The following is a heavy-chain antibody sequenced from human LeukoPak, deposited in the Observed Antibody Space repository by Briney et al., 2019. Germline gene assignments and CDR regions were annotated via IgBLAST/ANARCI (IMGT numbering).Heavy chain of an antibody. V-gene: IGHV3-30-3*01. CDR3: ARERAAAGPDY. CDR1: GFTFSSYA. D-gene: IGHD6-13*01. Sequence: GGSLRLSCAASGFTFSSYAMHWVRQAPGKGLEWVAVISYDGSNKYYADSVKGRFTISRDNSKNTLYLQMNSLRAEDTAVYYCARERAAAGPDYWGQGTLVTVSS. CDR2: ISYDGSNK. J-gene: IGHJ4*02.